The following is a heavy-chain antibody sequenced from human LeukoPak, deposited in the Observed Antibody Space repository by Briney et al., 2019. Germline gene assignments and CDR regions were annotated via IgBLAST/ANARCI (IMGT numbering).Heavy chain of an antibody. CDR3: ARGPSAVSLDY. Sequence: GGSLRLSCAASGFTISSNYMTWVRQAPGKGLEWVSTISTSGGSTYYADSVKGRFAISRDNSKNTLYLQMSSLRAEDTAVYYCARGPSAVSLDYWGQGTLVTVSS. D-gene: IGHD3-16*01. CDR1: GFTISSNY. CDR2: ISTSGGST. J-gene: IGHJ4*02. V-gene: IGHV3-23*01.